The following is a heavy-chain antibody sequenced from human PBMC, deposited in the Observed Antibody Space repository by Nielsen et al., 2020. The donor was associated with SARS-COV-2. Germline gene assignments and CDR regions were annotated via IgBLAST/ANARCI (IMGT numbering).Heavy chain of an antibody. Sequence: VKVSCKASGGTFSSYAISWVRQAPGQGLEWMGGIIPIFGTANYAQKFQGRVTITADESTSTAYMELSSLRSEDTAVYYCARSDYYDSSGPPKRDYFDYWGQGTLVTVSS. CDR3: ARSDYYDSSGPPKRDYFDY. CDR2: IIPIFGTA. V-gene: IGHV1-69*01. CDR1: GGTFSSYA. D-gene: IGHD3-22*01. J-gene: IGHJ4*02.